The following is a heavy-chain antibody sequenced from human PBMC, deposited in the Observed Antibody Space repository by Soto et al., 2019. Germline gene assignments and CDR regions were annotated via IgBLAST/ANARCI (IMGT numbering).Heavy chain of an antibody. CDR3: AKSFGTNYYYYYYMDV. CDR2: ISGSGGST. J-gene: IGHJ6*03. Sequence: EVQLLESGGGLVQPGGSLRLSCAASGFTFSSYAMSWVRQAPGKGLEWVSAISGSGGSTYYADSVKGRFTISRDNSKNTLYLQMNSLRAEDTAVYYCAKSFGTNYYYYYYMDVWGKGTTLTVSS. D-gene: IGHD2-2*01. CDR1: GFTFSSYA. V-gene: IGHV3-23*01.